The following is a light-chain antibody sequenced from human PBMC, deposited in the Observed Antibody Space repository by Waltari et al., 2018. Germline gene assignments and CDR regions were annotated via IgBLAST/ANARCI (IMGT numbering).Light chain of an antibody. Sequence: IQMTQSPSSLFASVGDKVTITCRASQNIGKNLAWYQQRPGTPPKLLIYAASTLQSGVPPRFSGTGSGTEFSLIILGLRPEDVATYYCQKCDSAPFTFGPGT. V-gene: IGKV1-27*01. J-gene: IGKJ3*01. CDR1: QNIGKN. CDR2: AAS. CDR3: QKCDSAPFT.